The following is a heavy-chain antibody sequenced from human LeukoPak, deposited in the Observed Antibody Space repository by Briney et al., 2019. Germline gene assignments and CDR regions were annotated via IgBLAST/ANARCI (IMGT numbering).Heavy chain of an antibody. Sequence: GGSLRLSCSASGLTFSSYAMHWVRQAPGKGLEYVSAISSNGGSTYYADSVKGRFTISRDNSKNTLYLQMSSLRAEDTAVYYCVKDVSRYSGYDSTFDYWGQGTLVTVSS. CDR3: VKDVSRYSGYDSTFDY. CDR1: GLTFSSYA. CDR2: ISSNGGST. J-gene: IGHJ4*02. V-gene: IGHV3-64D*06. D-gene: IGHD5-12*01.